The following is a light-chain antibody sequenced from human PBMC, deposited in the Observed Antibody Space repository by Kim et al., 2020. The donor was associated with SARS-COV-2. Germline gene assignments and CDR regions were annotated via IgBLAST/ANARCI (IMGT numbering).Light chain of an antibody. V-gene: IGKV1-5*01. CDR3: QQYNTFPHT. Sequence: SASAGDRVPITCRASQIIGNWLAWYQQQPGKAPKLLMYDVSRLHTGVPSRFGGSGSDTEFTLTISSLQPDDFASYYCQQYNTFPHTFGQGTKLEI. J-gene: IGKJ2*01. CDR1: QIIGNW. CDR2: DVS.